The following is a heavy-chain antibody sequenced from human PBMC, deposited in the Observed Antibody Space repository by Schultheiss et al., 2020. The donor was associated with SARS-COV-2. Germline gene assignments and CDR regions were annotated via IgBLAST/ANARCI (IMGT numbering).Heavy chain of an antibody. CDR3: ARGGFVGGDKYYYTAMDV. J-gene: IGHJ6*04. Sequence: SVKVSCKASGDTNYAISWVRQAPGQGLEWMGGIIPMFGIANNAQKFQGRITITADDSTSTAYMELSSLRSEDTAVYSCARGGFVGGDKYYYTAMDVWGEGTTVTVSS. V-gene: IGHV1-69*13. CDR2: IIPMFGIA. CDR1: GDTNYA. D-gene: IGHD2-21*02.